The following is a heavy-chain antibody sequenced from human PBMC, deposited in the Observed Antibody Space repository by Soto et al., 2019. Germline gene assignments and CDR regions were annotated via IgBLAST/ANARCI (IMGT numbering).Heavy chain of an antibody. J-gene: IGHJ6*02. CDR1: VFTGRSYG. V-gene: IGHV3-30*18. D-gene: IGHD5-18*01. Sequence: GSLRVSGAASVFTGRSYGIHWVRQAPGKGLEWVAVISSDGINKDYADSVEGRFTISRDNFKNTLYLQMNSLRAEDTAVYHCAKERYAQLWLEDYGMDVWGQGTTVTVSS. CDR3: AKERYAQLWLEDYGMDV. CDR2: ISSDGINK.